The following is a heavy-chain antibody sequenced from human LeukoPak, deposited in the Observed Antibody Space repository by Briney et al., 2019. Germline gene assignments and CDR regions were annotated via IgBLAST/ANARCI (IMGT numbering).Heavy chain of an antibody. CDR1: GGSISSGSYY. J-gene: IGHJ5*02. CDR2: IYTSGST. Sequence: SETLSLTCTVSGGSISSGSYYWSWIRQPAGKGLEWIGRIYTSGSTNYNPSLKSRVTISVDTSKNQFSLKLSSVTAADTAVYYCARKYNVIAAAGTSWFDPWGQGTLVTVSS. V-gene: IGHV4-61*02. D-gene: IGHD6-13*01. CDR3: ARKYNVIAAAGTSWFDP.